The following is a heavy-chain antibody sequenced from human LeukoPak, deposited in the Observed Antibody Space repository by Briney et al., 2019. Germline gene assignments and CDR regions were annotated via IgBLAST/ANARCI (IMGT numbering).Heavy chain of an antibody. CDR3: ARDFPQLHSWAGYPNGGAFDI. CDR1: GFIFSSYE. J-gene: IGHJ3*02. Sequence: HPGGSLKLSCGASGFIFSSYEMNWVRQAPGKGLEWVSYISASGSTIYYADSVKGRFTISRDNAKNSLYLQMNSLRAEDTAVYYCARDFPQLHSWAGYPNGGAFDIWGQGTMVTVSS. D-gene: IGHD3/OR15-3a*01. V-gene: IGHV3-48*03. CDR2: ISASGSTI.